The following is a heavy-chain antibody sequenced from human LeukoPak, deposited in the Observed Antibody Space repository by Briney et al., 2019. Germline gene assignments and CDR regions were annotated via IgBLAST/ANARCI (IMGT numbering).Heavy chain of an antibody. D-gene: IGHD6-13*01. J-gene: IGHJ4*02. CDR1: GFTFDDYA. V-gene: IGHV3-9*01. CDR2: ISWNSGSI. Sequence: GRSLRLSCAASGFTFDDYAMHWVRQAPGKGLEWVSGISWNSGSIGYADSVKGRFTISRDNAKNSLYLQMSSLRAEDTALYYCAKARTLRIAAALLDYWGQGTLVTVSS. CDR3: AKARTLRIAAALLDY.